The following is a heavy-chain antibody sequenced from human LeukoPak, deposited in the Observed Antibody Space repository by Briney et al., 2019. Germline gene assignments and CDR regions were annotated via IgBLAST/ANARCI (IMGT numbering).Heavy chain of an antibody. Sequence: PGGSLRLSCAVSGFTFSSYAMSWVRQAPGKGLEWVSSISGGGGSTFYADSVKGRFTISRDNSKSTLCLQMNSLRAEDTAVYYCAKQLGYCSDGSCYFPYWGQGTLVTVSS. CDR1: GFTFSSYA. CDR3: AKQLGYCSDGSCYFPY. V-gene: IGHV3-23*01. D-gene: IGHD2-15*01. J-gene: IGHJ4*02. CDR2: ISGGGGST.